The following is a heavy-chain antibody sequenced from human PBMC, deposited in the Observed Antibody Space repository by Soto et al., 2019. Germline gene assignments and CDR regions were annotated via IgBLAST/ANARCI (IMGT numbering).Heavy chain of an antibody. Sequence: QVQLVESGGGLVKPGGSLRLSCAASGFTFSDYYMIWIRQAPGKGLEWVAYISSSGTGIYYPDSVKGRFTISRDNAKNSLYRQMTSLRAEDTAVYYCARAYSDAFDIWGQGTMVTVSS. CDR2: ISSSGTGI. CDR3: ARAYSDAFDI. CDR1: GFTFSDYY. J-gene: IGHJ3*02. D-gene: IGHD2-15*01. V-gene: IGHV3-11*01.